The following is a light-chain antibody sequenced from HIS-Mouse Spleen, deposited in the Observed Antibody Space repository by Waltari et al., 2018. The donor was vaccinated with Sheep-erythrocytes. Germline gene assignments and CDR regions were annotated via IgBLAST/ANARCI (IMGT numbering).Light chain of an antibody. J-gene: IGLJ1*01. V-gene: IGLV2-11*01. CDR1: SSDVGGYNY. Sequence: QSALTQPRSVSGSPGPSVTISCTGTSSDVGGYNYVSWYQQHPGKAPKLMIYDVSKRPSGVPDCFSGSKSGNTASLTISGLQAEDEADYYCCSYAGSYNHVFATGTKVTVL. CDR3: CSYAGSYNHV. CDR2: DVS.